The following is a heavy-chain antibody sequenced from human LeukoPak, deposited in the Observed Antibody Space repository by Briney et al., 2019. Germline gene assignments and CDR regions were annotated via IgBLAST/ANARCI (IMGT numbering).Heavy chain of an antibody. V-gene: IGHV3-23*01. J-gene: IGHJ4*02. CDR2: ISGSGGST. D-gene: IGHD3-22*01. CDR1: GFTFSSYA. CDR3: ARDDSVVVKTPSFDY. Sequence: GGSLRLSCAASGFTFSSYAMSWVRQAPGKGLEWVSAISGSGGSTYYADPVKGRFTISRDNAKNSLYLQMNSLRAEDTAVYYCARDDSVVVKTPSFDYWGQGTLVTVSS.